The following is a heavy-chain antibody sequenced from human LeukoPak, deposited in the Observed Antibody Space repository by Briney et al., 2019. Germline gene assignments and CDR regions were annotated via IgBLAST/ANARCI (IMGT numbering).Heavy chain of an antibody. D-gene: IGHD1-20*01. Sequence: GGSLRLSCAASGFTFSSYGMHWVRQAPGKGLEWVAVISYDGSNKYYADSVKGRFTISRDNSKNTLYLQMNSLRAEDTAVYYCAKMSSITGTTALVYWGQGTLVTVSS. CDR2: ISYDGSNK. J-gene: IGHJ4*02. V-gene: IGHV3-30*18. CDR3: AKMSSITGTTALVY. CDR1: GFTFSSYG.